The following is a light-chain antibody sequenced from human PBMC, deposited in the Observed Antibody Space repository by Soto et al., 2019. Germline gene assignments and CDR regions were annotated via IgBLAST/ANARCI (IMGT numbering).Light chain of an antibody. CDR2: EVS. Sequence: QSVLTQPASVSGSPGQSITISCSGTSSDVGSYNLVSWYQQHPGNAPKLMIYEVSKRPSGVSNRFSGSRSGNTASLTISGLQAEDEADYYCCSYAGSARVFGGGTQLTVL. CDR1: SSDVGSYNL. V-gene: IGLV2-23*02. CDR3: CSYAGSARV. J-gene: IGLJ2*01.